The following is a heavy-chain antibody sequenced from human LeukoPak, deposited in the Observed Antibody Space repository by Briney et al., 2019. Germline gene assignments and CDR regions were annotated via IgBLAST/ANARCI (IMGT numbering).Heavy chain of an antibody. CDR2: ISSSSSYI. CDR3: ARDAALWSYHNWFDP. V-gene: IGHV3-21*01. J-gene: IGHJ5*02. D-gene: IGHD1-26*01. Sequence: PGGSLRLSCAASGFTFSSYSMNWVRQAPGKGLEWVSSISSSSSYIYYADSVKGRFTISRDNAKNSLYLQMNSLRAENTAVYYCARDAALWSYHNWFDPWGQGTLVTVSS. CDR1: GFTFSSYS.